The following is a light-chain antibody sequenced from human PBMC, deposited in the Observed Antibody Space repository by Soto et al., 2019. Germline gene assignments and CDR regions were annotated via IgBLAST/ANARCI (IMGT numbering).Light chain of an antibody. CDR3: QQYGSLGT. V-gene: IGKV3-20*01. CDR1: QSVSSSY. Sequence: EIVLTQSPGTLSLSPGERATLSCRASQSVSSSYLAWYQQKPGQAPRLLIYGASSRATGIPDRFSGSGSGTDFTLTISRLEPEDFAVYYCQQYGSLGTFGQGTKV. J-gene: IGKJ1*01. CDR2: GAS.